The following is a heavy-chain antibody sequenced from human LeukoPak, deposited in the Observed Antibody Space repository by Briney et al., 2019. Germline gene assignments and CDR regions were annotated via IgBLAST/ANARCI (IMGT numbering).Heavy chain of an antibody. CDR2: ISSRSFTI. V-gene: IGHV3-48*01. CDR3: AKVQEMATILPPFHY. J-gene: IGHJ4*02. Sequence: SGGSLRLSCAASGFTFSAYSMNWVRQAPGKGLDWVSYISSRSFTIYYADSVKGRFTISRDNSKNTLYLQMNSLRAEDTAVYYCAKVQEMATILPPFHYWGQGTLVTVSS. CDR1: GFTFSAYS. D-gene: IGHD5-24*01.